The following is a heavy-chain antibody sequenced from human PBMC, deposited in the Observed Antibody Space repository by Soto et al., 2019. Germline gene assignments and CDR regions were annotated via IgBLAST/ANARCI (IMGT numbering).Heavy chain of an antibody. J-gene: IGHJ4*02. CDR1: GFTFSSYG. CDR3: ARGTDYGDDHFDY. CDR2: IWYDGSNK. D-gene: IGHD4-17*01. Sequence: QVQLVESGGGVVQPGRSLRLSCAASGFTFSSYGMHWVRQAPGKGLEWVAVIWYDGSNKYYADSVKGRITISRDNSKNTLYLQMNSLRAEDTAVYYCARGTDYGDDHFDYWGQGTLVTVSS. V-gene: IGHV3-33*01.